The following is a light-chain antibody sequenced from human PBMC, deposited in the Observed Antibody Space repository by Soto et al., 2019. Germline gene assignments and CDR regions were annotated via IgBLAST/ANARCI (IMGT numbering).Light chain of an antibody. V-gene: IGKV1-8*01. Sequence: AIRMTQSPSSFSASTGDRVTITCRASQGISSYLAWYQQKPGKAPKLLIYAASTLQSGVPSRFSGSGSGPDFTRTISCLQSEDFATYYCQQYYSYPWTFGQGTKVEIK. CDR2: AAS. J-gene: IGKJ1*01. CDR1: QGISSY. CDR3: QQYYSYPWT.